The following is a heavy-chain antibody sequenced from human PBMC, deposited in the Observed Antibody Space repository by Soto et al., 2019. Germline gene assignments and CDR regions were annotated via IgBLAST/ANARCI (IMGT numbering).Heavy chain of an antibody. CDR1: GFTFSSYA. CDR2: ISGSGGST. CDR3: AKDRDIYYDSSGYYDAFDI. D-gene: IGHD3-22*01. V-gene: IGHV3-23*01. Sequence: HPGGSLRLSCAASGFTFSSYAMSWVRQAPGKGLEWVSAISGSGGSTYYADSVKGRFTISRDNSKNTLYLQMNSLRAEDTAVYYCAKDRDIYYDSSGYYDAFDIWGQGTMVTVSS. J-gene: IGHJ3*02.